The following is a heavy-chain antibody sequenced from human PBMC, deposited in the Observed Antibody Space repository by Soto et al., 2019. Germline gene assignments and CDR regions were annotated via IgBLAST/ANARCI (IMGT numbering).Heavy chain of an antibody. D-gene: IGHD2-21*02. CDR3: ARDYSQSMHCGGDCYSAPYFDY. Sequence: GGSLRLSCAASGFTFSSYGMHWVRHAPGKGLEWVAVIWYDGSNKYYADSVKGRFTISRDNSKNTLYLQMNSLRAEDTAVYYCARDYSQSMHCGGDCYSAPYFDYWGQGTLVTVSS. CDR2: IWYDGSNK. CDR1: GFTFSSYG. J-gene: IGHJ4*02. V-gene: IGHV3-33*01.